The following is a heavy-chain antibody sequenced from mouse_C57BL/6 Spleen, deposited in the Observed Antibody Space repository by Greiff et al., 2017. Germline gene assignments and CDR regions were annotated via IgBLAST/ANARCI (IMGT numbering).Heavy chain of an antibody. J-gene: IGHJ4*01. CDR3: AAPYDYYAMDY. V-gene: IGHV2-2*01. D-gene: IGHD6-5*01. CDR1: GFSLTSYG. CDR2: IWSGGST. Sequence: QVQLKQSGPGLVQPSQSLSITCTVSGFSLTSYGVHWVRQSPGKGLEWLGVIWSGGSTDYNAAFISRLSISKDNSKSQVFFKMNSLQADDTAIYYCAAPYDYYAMDYWVQGTSVTVSS.